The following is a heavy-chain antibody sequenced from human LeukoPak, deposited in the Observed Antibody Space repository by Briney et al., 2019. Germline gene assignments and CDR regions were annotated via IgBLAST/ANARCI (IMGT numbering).Heavy chain of an antibody. Sequence: SETLSLTCTVSGYSISSGYYWGWIRQPPGKGLEWIGSIYYSGSTYYNPSLKSRVTISVDTSKNQFSLKLSSVTAADTAVYYCARLQDWFDPWGQGTLVTVSS. CDR1: GYSISSGYY. CDR3: ARLQDWFDP. V-gene: IGHV4-38-2*02. CDR2: IYYSGST. D-gene: IGHD4-11*01. J-gene: IGHJ5*02.